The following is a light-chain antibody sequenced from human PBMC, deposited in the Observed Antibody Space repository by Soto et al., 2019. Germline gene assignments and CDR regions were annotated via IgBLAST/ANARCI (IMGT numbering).Light chain of an antibody. CDR1: QSVDSRY. Sequence: PGERATLSCRASQSVDSRYLAWYQQKPGQAPRLLIYAASSRATGIPDRFIASGSGTDFTLTISRLEPADFAVYYCQQYGSSLTWTFGQGTKEEIK. CDR2: AAS. J-gene: IGKJ1*01. V-gene: IGKV3-20*01. CDR3: QQYGSSLTWT.